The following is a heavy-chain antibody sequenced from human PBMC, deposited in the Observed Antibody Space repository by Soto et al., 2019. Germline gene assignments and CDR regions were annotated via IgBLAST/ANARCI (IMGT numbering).Heavy chain of an antibody. J-gene: IGHJ6*03. CDR2: INPNSGGT. V-gene: IGHV1-2*04. D-gene: IGHD1-20*01. CDR1: GYTFTGSY. CDR3: ARGVTGTLPYYYYMDV. Sequence: ASVKVSCKASGYTFTGSYMHWVRQAPGQGLEWMGWINPNSGGTNYAQKFQGWVTMTRDTSISTAYMELSRLRSDDTAVYYCARGVTGTLPYYYYMDVWGKGTTVTVSS.